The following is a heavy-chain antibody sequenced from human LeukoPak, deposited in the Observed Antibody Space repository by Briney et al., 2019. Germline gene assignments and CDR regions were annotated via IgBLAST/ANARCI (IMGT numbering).Heavy chain of an antibody. CDR1: GDSFSSFG. V-gene: IGHV1-69*13. Sequence: ASVKVSCKASGDSFSSFGFNWVRQAPGQGLEWMGRITPIFGSAHYPQRFQGRVTITADESTTTVYMELSILRSEDTALYYCAREQRLDGNWFIDLWGQGTVVTVSS. CDR2: ITPIFGSA. J-gene: IGHJ4*02. CDR3: AREQRLDGNWFIDL. D-gene: IGHD1-1*01.